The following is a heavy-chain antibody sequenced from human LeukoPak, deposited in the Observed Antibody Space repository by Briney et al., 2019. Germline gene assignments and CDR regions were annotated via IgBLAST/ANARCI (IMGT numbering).Heavy chain of an antibody. CDR3: ASRGGSITMVRGVITYYYGMDV. CDR1: GGTFSSYA. J-gene: IGHJ6*02. D-gene: IGHD3-10*01. Sequence: VASVKVSCKASGGTFSSYAISWVRQAPGQGLEWMGRIIPILGIANYAQKFQGRVTITADKSTSTAYMELSSLRSEDTAVYYCASRGGSITMVRGVITYYYGMDVWGQGTTVTVSS. V-gene: IGHV1-69*04. CDR2: IIPILGIA.